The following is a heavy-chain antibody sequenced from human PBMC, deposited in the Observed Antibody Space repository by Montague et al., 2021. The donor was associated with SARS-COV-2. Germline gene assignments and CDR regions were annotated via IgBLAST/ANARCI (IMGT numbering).Heavy chain of an antibody. CDR2: IWYDGSNK. D-gene: IGHD3-9*01. CDR3: AREYDILTGYYFDY. V-gene: IGHV3-33*01. CDR1: GFTFSSYG. Sequence: SLRLSCPASGFTFSSYGMHWVRQAPGKGLEWVAVIWYDGSNKYYADSVKGRFTISRDNSKNTLYLQMNSLRAEDTAVYYCAREYDILTGYYFDYWGQGTLVTVSS. J-gene: IGHJ4*02.